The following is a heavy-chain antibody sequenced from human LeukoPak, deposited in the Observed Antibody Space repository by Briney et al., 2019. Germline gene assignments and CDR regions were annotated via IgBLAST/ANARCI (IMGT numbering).Heavy chain of an antibody. CDR3: ARGGCSGGSCYGDWFDP. V-gene: IGHV4-4*02. D-gene: IGHD2-15*01. CDR2: VFYNGAT. J-gene: IGHJ5*02. Sequence: PSGTLSLTCAVSGGSISSSNWWSWVRQPPGKGLEWIGTVFYNGATQYSPSLKSRVTISVDTSKNQFSLRLNSVTAADTAVYYCARGGCSGGSCYGDWFDPWGQGTLVTVSS. CDR1: GGSISSSNW.